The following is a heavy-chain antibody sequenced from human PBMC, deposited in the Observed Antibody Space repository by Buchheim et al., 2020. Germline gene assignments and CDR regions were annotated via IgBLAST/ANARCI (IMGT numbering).Heavy chain of an antibody. J-gene: IGHJ4*02. CDR3: AKAIVVVTAIPDY. D-gene: IGHD2-21*02. Sequence: QVQLVESGGGVVQPGRSLRLSCAASGFTFSSYGMHWVRPAPGKGLEWVAVISYVGSNKYYADSVKGRFTISSDNSKNTLYLQMNSLRAEDTAVYYCAKAIVVVTAIPDYWGQGTL. CDR2: ISYVGSNK. V-gene: IGHV3-30*18. CDR1: GFTFSSYG.